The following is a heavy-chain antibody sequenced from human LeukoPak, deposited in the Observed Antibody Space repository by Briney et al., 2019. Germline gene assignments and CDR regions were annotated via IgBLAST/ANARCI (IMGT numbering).Heavy chain of an antibody. CDR2: IIPIFGTA. CDR3: ARGGHRGPHPLLPFDY. J-gene: IGHJ4*02. Sequence: SVKVSCKASGGTFSSYAISWVRQAPGQGLEWMGGIIPIFGTANYAQKFQGRVTITTDGSTSTAYMELSSLRSEDTAVYYCARGGHRGPHPLLPFDYWGQGTLVTVSS. CDR1: GGTFSSYA. V-gene: IGHV1-69*05. D-gene: IGHD2-15*01.